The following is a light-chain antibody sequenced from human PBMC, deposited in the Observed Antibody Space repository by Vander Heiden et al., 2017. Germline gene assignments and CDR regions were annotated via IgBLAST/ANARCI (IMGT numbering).Light chain of an antibody. CDR1: SSNIGAGYD. Sequence: QSVLTLPPSVAGAPGLTVTISCTGSSSNIGAGYDVHWYQQLPGTAPKLLTYGNSNRPSGVPDRFSGSKSGTSASLAITGLQAEDEADYYCQSYDSSLSGSVFGGGTKLTVL. CDR3: QSYDSSLSGSV. CDR2: GNS. J-gene: IGLJ2*01. V-gene: IGLV1-40*01.